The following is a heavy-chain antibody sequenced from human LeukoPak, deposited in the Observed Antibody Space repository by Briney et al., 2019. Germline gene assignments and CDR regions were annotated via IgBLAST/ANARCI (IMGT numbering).Heavy chain of an antibody. CDR3: ARGGIVVVPAAISAFDY. CDR2: IYYSGST. CDR1: GGSISSYY. J-gene: IGHJ4*02. V-gene: IGHV4-59*01. D-gene: IGHD2-2*02. Sequence: SETLSLTCTVSGGSISSYYWSWIRQPPGKGLEWIGYIYYSGSTNYNPSLKSRVTISVDTSKNQFSLKLSSVTAADTAVYYCARGGIVVVPAAISAFDYWGQGTLVTVSS.